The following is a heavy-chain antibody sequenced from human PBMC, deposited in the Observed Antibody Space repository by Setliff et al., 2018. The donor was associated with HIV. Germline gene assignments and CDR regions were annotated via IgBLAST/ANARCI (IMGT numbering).Heavy chain of an antibody. Sequence: SETLSLTCTLNGVPLSDYYWNWIRQSPGKGLEWIVEVNHNGNINYNPSLKSRVTFSVDTSKTQYSLKMISVTAADTAMYYCAISIVGVTSEMYWAQGTLVTVSS. CDR3: AISIVGVTSEMY. D-gene: IGHD2-21*02. CDR2: VNHNGNI. CDR1: GVPLSDYY. J-gene: IGHJ4*02. V-gene: IGHV4-34*01.